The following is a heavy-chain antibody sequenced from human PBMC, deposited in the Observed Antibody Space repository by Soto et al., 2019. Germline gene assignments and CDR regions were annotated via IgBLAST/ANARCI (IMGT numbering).Heavy chain of an antibody. D-gene: IGHD1-20*01. V-gene: IGHV4-59*08. Sequence: PSETLSLTCTVSGGSISSYYWSWIRQPPGKGLEWIGYIYYSGSTYYNPSLKSRVTISVDTSKNQFSLKLSSVTAADTAVYYCARHLGITGPPGYWGQGTLVTVSS. J-gene: IGHJ4*02. CDR1: GGSISSYY. CDR3: ARHLGITGPPGY. CDR2: IYYSGST.